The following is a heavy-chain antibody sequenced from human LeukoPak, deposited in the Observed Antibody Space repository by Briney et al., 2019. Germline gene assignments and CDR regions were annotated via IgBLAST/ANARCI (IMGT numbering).Heavy chain of an antibody. CDR3: ARGSYKYYFDY. V-gene: IGHV4-39*01. J-gene: IGHJ4*02. D-gene: IGHD3-10*01. CDR1: GGSINSNSYY. CDR2: IYYSGST. Sequence: SETLSLTCTVSGGSINSNSYYWGWIRQPPGKGLEYIGSIYYSGSTYYNPSLKSRVTISVDTSKNQFSLKLSSVTAADTAVYYCARGSYKYYFDYWGQGTLVTVSS.